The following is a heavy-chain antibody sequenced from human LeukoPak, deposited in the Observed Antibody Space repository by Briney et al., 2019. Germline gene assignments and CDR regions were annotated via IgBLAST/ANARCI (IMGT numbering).Heavy chain of an antibody. J-gene: IGHJ4*02. CDR3: AKDGSYYFDY. CDR1: GFTFSTYN. CDR2: VGGTDGRT. Sequence: GGSLRLSCAASGFTFSTYNMNWVRQAPGKGLEWVSAVGGTDGRTYYAAFVKGRFTIYRDNSKNTLYLQMNSLRAEDTAVYYCAKDGSYYFDYWGQGTLVTVSS. V-gene: IGHV3-23*01.